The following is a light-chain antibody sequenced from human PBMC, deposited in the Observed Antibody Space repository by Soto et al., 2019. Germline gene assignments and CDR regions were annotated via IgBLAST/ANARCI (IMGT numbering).Light chain of an antibody. CDR2: KAS. J-gene: IGKJ2*01. CDR3: QQYHTLYT. CDR1: QSISSW. Sequence: DIQMTQSPSTLSASVGDRVTITCRASQSISSWLAWYQQKPGKAPKLLIYKASSLESGVPSRFSGSGSGTEFTLTISRLQPDDFATYYCQQYHTLYTFGLGTKLEIK. V-gene: IGKV1-5*03.